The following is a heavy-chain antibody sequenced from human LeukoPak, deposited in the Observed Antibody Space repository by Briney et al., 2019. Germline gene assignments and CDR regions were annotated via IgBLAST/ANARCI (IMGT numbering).Heavy chain of an antibody. CDR1: GGTFSSYA. CDR2: IIPILGIA. J-gene: IGHJ4*02. V-gene: IGHV1-69*04. CDR3: AKDPGTSKYCGGDCPDY. Sequence: ASVKVSCKASGGTFSSYAISWVRQAPGQGLEWMGRIIPILGIANYAQKFQGRVTITADKSTSTAYMELSSLRSEDTAVYYCAKDPGTSKYCGGDCPDYWGQGTLVTVSS. D-gene: IGHD2-21*02.